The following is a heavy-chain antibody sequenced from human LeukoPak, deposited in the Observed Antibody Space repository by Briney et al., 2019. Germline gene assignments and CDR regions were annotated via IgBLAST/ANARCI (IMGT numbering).Heavy chain of an antibody. D-gene: IGHD6-13*01. CDR3: AKYYSSSWYGTDY. J-gene: IGHJ4*02. V-gene: IGHV3-30*02. CDR2: IRYDGSNK. CDR1: GFTFSSYG. Sequence: PGGSLRLSCAASGFTFSSYGMHWVRQAPGKGLEWVAFIRYDGSNKYYADSVKGRFTISRDNSKNTLYLQMNSLRAEDTAVYYCAKYYSSSWYGTDYWGQGTLVTVSS.